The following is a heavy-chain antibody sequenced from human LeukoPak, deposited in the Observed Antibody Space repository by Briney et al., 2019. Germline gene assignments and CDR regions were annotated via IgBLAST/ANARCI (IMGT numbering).Heavy chain of an antibody. Sequence: SETLSLTCTVSGGSISSYHLNWIRQPPGEGLEWIGYIYYSGSTNYNPSLKSRVTISVDTSKNQFSLKLSSVTAADTAVYYCARGLEYYYYYYAMDVRGQGTTVTVSS. CDR3: ARGLEYYYYYYAMDV. CDR2: IYYSGST. V-gene: IGHV4-59*01. CDR1: GGSISSYH. D-gene: IGHD1-1*01. J-gene: IGHJ6*02.